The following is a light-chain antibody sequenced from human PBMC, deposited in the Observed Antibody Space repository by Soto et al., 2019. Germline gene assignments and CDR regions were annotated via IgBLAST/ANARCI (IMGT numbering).Light chain of an antibody. CDR2: GNS. J-gene: IGLJ2*01. CDR1: SSNIGAGYD. Sequence: QSVLTQPPSVSGAPGQRVTISCTGSSSNIGAGYDVHWYRQLPGSAPQLLIHGNSNPPSGVPDRFAGSKSGPSASLAITGLQAEDEADYYCQSYDSSLSNSVIFGGGTKLTVL. V-gene: IGLV1-40*01. CDR3: QSYDSSLSNSVI.